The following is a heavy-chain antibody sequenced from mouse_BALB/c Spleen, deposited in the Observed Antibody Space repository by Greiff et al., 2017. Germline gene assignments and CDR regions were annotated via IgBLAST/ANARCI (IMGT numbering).Heavy chain of an antibody. Sequence: EVKLMESGGGLVQPGGSRKLSCAASGFTFSSFGMHWVRQAPEKGLEWVAYISSGSSTIYYADTVKGRFTISRDNPKNTLFLQMTSLRSEDTAMYYCARWNYDYDEAMDYWGQGTSVTVSS. J-gene: IGHJ4*01. V-gene: IGHV5-17*02. CDR1: GFTFSSFG. D-gene: IGHD2-4*01. CDR2: ISSGSSTI. CDR3: ARWNYDYDEAMDY.